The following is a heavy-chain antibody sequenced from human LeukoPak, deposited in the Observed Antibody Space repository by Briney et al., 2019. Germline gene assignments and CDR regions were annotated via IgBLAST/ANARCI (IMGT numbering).Heavy chain of an antibody. D-gene: IGHD3-22*01. J-gene: IGHJ3*02. CDR1: GGSISSSSYS. CDR3: ARTEKTSSGYYEAAFDI. CDR2: IYYSGST. V-gene: IGHV4-39*01. Sequence: PSETLSLTCTVSGGSISSSSYSWGWIRQPPGQGLEWIGSIYYSGSTYYNPSLKSRVTISVDTSKNQFSLKLSSVTAADTAVYYCARTEKTSSGYYEAAFDIWGQGTMVTVSS.